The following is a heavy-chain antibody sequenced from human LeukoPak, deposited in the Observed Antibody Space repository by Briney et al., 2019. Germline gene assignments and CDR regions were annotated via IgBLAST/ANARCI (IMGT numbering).Heavy chain of an antibody. Sequence: HSGGPLRLSCAASGFTFSSYEMRWVRQAPGRGLEWVSYISSSGSTIYYADSVKGRFTISRDNDKNSLYLQMNSLRGEDTAVYYCAREGVNKGALDYWGQGTLVTVSS. CDR2: ISSSGSTI. D-gene: IGHD2-21*01. V-gene: IGHV3-48*03. J-gene: IGHJ4*02. CDR3: AREGVNKGALDY. CDR1: GFTFSSYE.